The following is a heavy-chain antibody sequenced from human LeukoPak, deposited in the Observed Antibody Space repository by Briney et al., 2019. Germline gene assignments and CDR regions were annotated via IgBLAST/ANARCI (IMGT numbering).Heavy chain of an antibody. J-gene: IGHJ5*02. D-gene: IGHD1-26*01. V-gene: IGHV4-59*07. CDR3: ARRYSGSYGWFDP. CDR1: GGSHSSYY. Sequence: SDTLSLTCTVSGGSHSSYYWSWIRQPPGKGLEWIGYIYDSGSTNYHPSLKSRVTISVDTSKKQFSLKLSSVTAADTAVYYCARRYSGSYGWFDPWGQGTLVTVSS. CDR2: IYDSGST.